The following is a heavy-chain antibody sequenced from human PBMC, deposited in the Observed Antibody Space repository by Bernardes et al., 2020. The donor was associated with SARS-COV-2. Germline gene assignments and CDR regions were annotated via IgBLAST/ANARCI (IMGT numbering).Heavy chain of an antibody. Sequence: GSLRPPFVSPGFPFIASALRWVRQAPGKGLEWVSGVSCTVASTFYSDSVKDRFTISRDNSKNTLYQQMNSLRAEDTAVYYCAKSRISGSGQRGVIDSWGQGTLVTVSS. V-gene: IGHV3-23*01. CDR3: AKSRISGSGQRGVIDS. D-gene: IGHD3-10*01. CDR1: GFPFIASA. J-gene: IGHJ4*02. CDR2: VSCTVAST.